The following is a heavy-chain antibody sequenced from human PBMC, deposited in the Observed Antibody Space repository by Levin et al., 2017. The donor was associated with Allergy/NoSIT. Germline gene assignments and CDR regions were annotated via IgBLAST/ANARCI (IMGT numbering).Heavy chain of an antibody. J-gene: IGHJ4*02. D-gene: IGHD3-16*02. CDR1: GGSISSYY. CDR3: ARYWDDYVWGSYRGFDY. V-gene: IGHV4-59*01. CDR2: IYYSGST. Sequence: SETLSLTCTVSGGSISSYYWSWIRQPPGKGLEWIGYIYYSGSTNYNPSLKSRVTISVDTSKNQFSLKLISVTAADTALYYCARYWDDYVWGSYRGFDYWGQGTLVTVSS.